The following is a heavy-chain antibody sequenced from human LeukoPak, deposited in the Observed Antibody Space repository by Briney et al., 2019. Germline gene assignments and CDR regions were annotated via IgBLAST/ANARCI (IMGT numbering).Heavy chain of an antibody. CDR2: ISYDGSNK. Sequence: PGGSLRLSCAASGFTFSSYEMNWVRQAPGKGLEWVAVISYDGSNKYYADSVKGRFTISRDNSKNTLYLQMNSLRAEDTAVYYCARDGRYYGSGSSSFDYWGQGTLVTVSS. V-gene: IGHV3-30*04. D-gene: IGHD3-10*01. CDR3: ARDGRYYGSGSSSFDY. J-gene: IGHJ4*02. CDR1: GFTFSSYE.